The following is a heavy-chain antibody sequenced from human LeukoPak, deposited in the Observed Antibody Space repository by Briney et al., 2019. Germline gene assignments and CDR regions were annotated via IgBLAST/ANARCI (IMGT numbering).Heavy chain of an antibody. CDR3: PTGPIFIVVIFTGAFDI. D-gene: IGHD3-3*01. CDR1: GYTLTELS. J-gene: IGHJ3*02. V-gene: IGHV1-24*01. Sequence: ASVKVSCKVSGYTLTELSMHWVRQAPGKGLEWMGGFDPEDGETIYAQKFQGRVTMTEDTSTDKAYMELSSLRSEDTAGCYCPTGPIFIVVIFTGAFDIWGQGTMVTVSS. CDR2: FDPEDGET.